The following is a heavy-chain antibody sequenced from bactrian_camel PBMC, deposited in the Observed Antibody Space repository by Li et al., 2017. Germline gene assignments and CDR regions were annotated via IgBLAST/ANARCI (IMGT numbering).Heavy chain of an antibody. Sequence: VQLVESGGGLVQPGGSLRLSCAASGFTFSSSYMSWVRQAPGKGLEWVSSIYSDGSNTYYADSVKGRFTISRDNAKNTVYLQMNSLKPEDTAMYYCAADSVRNVRWPFLAEEYKYWGQGTQVTVS. J-gene: IGHJ4*01. CDR1: GFTFSSSY. D-gene: IGHD1*01. CDR3: AADSVRNVRWPFLAEEYKY. V-gene: IGHV3-2*01. CDR2: IYSDGSNT.